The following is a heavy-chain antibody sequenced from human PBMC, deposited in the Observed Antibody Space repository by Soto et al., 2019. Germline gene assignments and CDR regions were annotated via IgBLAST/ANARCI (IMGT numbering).Heavy chain of an antibody. V-gene: IGHV3-64*01. Sequence: EVQRVESGGGLVQPGGSLRLSCAASGFTFSSYAMHWVRQAPGKGLEYVSAISSNGGSTYFANSVKGRFTISRDNSMISLYLHMCSLIAEDLALYYCPSQGRPVSSYYFDYWGQGTLVTVSS. CDR2: ISSNGGST. D-gene: IGHD3-10*01. CDR1: GFTFSSYA. CDR3: PSQGRPVSSYYFDY. J-gene: IGHJ4*02.